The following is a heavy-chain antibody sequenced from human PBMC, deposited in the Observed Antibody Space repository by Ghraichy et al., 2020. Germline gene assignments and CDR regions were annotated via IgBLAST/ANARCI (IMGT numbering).Heavy chain of an antibody. CDR3: ARVPAAAEDYYYYGMDV. Sequence: SETLSLTCAVSGGSISSSNWWSWVRQPPGKGLEWIGEIYHSGSTNYNPSLKSRVTISVDKSKNQFSLKLSSVTAADTAVYYCARVPAAAEDYYYYGMDVWGQGTTVTVSS. D-gene: IGHD2-2*01. J-gene: IGHJ6*02. CDR1: GGSISSSNW. CDR2: IYHSGST. V-gene: IGHV4-4*02.